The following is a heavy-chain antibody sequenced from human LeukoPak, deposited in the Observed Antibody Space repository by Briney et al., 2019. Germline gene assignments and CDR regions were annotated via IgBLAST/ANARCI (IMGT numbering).Heavy chain of an antibody. V-gene: IGHV4-61*01. J-gene: IGHJ4*02. CDR2: GHSGGRT. D-gene: IGHD3-3*01. CDR3: AREEELNDFWSGSYDS. CDR1: GVSVSSGIHY. Sequence: SETLSLTCSVSGVSVSSGIHYWSWIRQPPGKGLEWIGCGHSGGRTSYNPSLKSRVTISVDTSNNHFSLKLTAVTSADTAVYFCAREEELNDFWSGSYDSWGQGTPVMVSS.